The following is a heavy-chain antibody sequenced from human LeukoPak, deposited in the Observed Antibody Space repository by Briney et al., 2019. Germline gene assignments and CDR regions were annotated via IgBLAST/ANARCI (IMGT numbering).Heavy chain of an antibody. D-gene: IGHD6-19*01. J-gene: IGHJ5*02. V-gene: IGHV3-9*01. Sequence: PGGSPRLSCAASGFTFDDYAMHWVRQAPGKGLEWVSGISWNSGSIGYADSAKGRFTISRDNAKNSLYLQMNSLRAEDTALYYCAKGARSGWFGRPIDPRGQGTLVTVSS. CDR2: ISWNSGSI. CDR1: GFTFDDYA. CDR3: AKGARSGWFGRPIDP.